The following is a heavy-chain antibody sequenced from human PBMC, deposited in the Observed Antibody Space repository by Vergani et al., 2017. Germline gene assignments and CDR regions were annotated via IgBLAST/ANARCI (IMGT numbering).Heavy chain of an antibody. J-gene: IGHJ3*01. CDR1: GFTFNSYA. V-gene: IGHV3-23*01. Sequence: QLLESGGGFIQPGGSLRLSCAASGFTFNSYAMTWVRQAPGKGLEWVSGNNNNGGSTYYADSVKGRFTISRDNSKNTLFLQMTDLSADDTATNYCAEVGGCSSCPYGGGAFDVWGHGTMVTVSS. CDR3: AEVGGCSSCPYGGGAFDV. D-gene: IGHD2-15*01. CDR2: NNNNGGST.